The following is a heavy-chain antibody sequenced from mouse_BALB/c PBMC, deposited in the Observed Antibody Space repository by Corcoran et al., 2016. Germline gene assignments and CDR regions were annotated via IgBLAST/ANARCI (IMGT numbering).Heavy chain of an antibody. V-gene: IGHV9-1*02. CDR3: ARRAFDY. J-gene: IGHJ2*01. CDR1: GYTFTNYG. CDR2: INTYTGEP. Sequence: QIQLVQSGPELKKPGETVKIYCKASGYTFTNYGMNWVKQAPGKGLKWMGWINTYTGEPTYADDFKGRFAFSLETSVSTAYLQINNLKNEDMATYFCARRAFDYWGQGTTLTVSS.